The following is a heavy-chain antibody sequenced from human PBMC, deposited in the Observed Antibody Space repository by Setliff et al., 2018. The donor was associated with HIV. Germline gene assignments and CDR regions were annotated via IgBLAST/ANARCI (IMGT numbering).Heavy chain of an antibody. J-gene: IGHJ4*02. CDR1: GYTFTDYY. Sequence: GASVKVSCKASGYTFTDYYIHWVRQAPGQGLERMGWIYPNTGGTNYAQKFQGRVTMTRDTSISTAYMELSRLRSDDTAVYYCARSTTVDWGQGTLVTVSS. D-gene: IGHD4-17*01. V-gene: IGHV1-2*02. CDR3: ARSTTVD. CDR2: IYPNTGGT.